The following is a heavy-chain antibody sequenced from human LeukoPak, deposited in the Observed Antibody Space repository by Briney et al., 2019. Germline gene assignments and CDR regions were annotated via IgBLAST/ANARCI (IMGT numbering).Heavy chain of an antibody. V-gene: IGHV4-4*02. CDR2: IYHSGST. J-gene: IGHJ4*02. Sequence: SETLSLTCAVSGGSISSSNWWNWVRQPPGKGLEWIGEIYHSGSTNYNPSLKSRVIISVDKSKNQFSLKLSSVTAADTAVYYCARVGGGYLDYWGQGTLVTVSS. CDR3: ARVGGGYLDY. CDR1: GGSISSSNW. D-gene: IGHD5-24*01.